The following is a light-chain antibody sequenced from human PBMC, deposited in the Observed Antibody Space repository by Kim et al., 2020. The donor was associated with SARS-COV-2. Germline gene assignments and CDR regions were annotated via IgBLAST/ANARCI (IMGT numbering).Light chain of an antibody. V-gene: IGKV1-33*01. CDR3: QQSDTLPLT. CDR1: QDINIH. CDR2: GAS. Sequence: DISMTQSPSSLSASVGDRVTITCQASQDINIHLNWYQQKPGTAPKFLIYGASSLEAGVPSRFSGSGSGTDFTFTISSLQPEDVATYYCQQSDTLPLTFGGGTKVDIK. J-gene: IGKJ4*01.